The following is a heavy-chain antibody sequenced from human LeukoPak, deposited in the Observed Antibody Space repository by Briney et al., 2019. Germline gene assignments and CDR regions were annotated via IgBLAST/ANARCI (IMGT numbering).Heavy chain of an antibody. V-gene: IGHV3-53*01. D-gene: IGHD3-22*01. J-gene: IGHJ3*02. CDR3: ARGVIVVVTTQGHDAFDI. CDR1: GFTVSSNY. Sequence: PGGSLRLSCAASGFTVSSNYMSWVRQAPGKGLEWVSVIYSGGSTYYADSVKGRFTISRDNSKNTLYLQMNSLRAEDTAVYYCARGVIVVVTTQGHDAFDIWGQGTMVTVSS. CDR2: IYSGGST.